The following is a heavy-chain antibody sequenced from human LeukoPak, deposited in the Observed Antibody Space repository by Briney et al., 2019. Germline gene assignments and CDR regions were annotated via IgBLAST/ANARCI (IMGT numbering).Heavy chain of an antibody. Sequence: PSETLSLTCAVYGGSFSGYYWSWIRQPPGKGLEWIGEINHGGSTNYNPSLKSRVTISVDTSKNQFSLKLSSVTAADTAVYYCARHRGGSYHAFDIWGQGTMVTVSS. J-gene: IGHJ3*02. D-gene: IGHD1-26*01. CDR3: ARHRGGSYHAFDI. CDR2: INHGGST. V-gene: IGHV4-34*01. CDR1: GGSFSGYY.